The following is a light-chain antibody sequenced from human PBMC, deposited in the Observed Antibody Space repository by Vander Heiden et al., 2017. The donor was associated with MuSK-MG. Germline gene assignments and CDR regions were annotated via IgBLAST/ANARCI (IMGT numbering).Light chain of an antibody. CDR1: SGSVSATNY. Sequence: QTVVTQEPSLSVAPGGTVTLTCGLTSGSVSATNYPSWFQQTPGHAPLTLFDSTNTRSSGVPDRCAAYFLGATAVTIISGAQADDEAYYYCVLYMNSGIWVFGGGTKLTVL. J-gene: IGLJ2*01. V-gene: IGLV8-61*01. CDR3: VLYMNSGIWV. CDR2: STN.